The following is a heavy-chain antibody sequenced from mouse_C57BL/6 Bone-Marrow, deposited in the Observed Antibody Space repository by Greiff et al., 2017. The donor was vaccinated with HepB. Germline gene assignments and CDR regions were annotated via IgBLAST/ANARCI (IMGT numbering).Heavy chain of an antibody. J-gene: IGHJ2*01. V-gene: IGHV1-82*01. CDR3: AREGVVPTYYFDY. CDR1: GYAFSSSW. CDR2: IYPGDGDT. Sequence: QVQLKESGPELVKPGASVKISCKASGYAFSSSWMNWVKQRPGKGLEWIGRIYPGDGDTNYNGKFKGKATLTADKSSSTAYMQLSSLTSEDSAVYFCAREGVVPTYYFDYWGQGTTLTVSS. D-gene: IGHD1-1*02.